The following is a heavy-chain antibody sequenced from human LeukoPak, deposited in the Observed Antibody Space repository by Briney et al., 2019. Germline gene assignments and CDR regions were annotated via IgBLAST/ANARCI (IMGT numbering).Heavy chain of an antibody. CDR2: INPNSGGT. V-gene: IGHV1-2*02. J-gene: IGHJ3*02. CDR1: GYTFTGYY. CDR3: ARGHLGYCSSTSCYRDAFDI. D-gene: IGHD2-2*01. Sequence: ASVKVSCKASGYTFTGYYMHWVRQAPGQGLEWMGWINPNSGGTNYAQKFQGRVTMTRDTSISTAYMELSRLRSDDTAVYYCARGHLGYCSSTSCYRDAFDIWGQGTMVTVSS.